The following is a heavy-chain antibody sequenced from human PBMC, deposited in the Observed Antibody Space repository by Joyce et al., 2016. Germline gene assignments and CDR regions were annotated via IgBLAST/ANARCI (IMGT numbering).Heavy chain of an antibody. V-gene: IGHV4-34*01. CDR3: ARTYYAGSESYID. J-gene: IGHJ4*02. CDR2: VTQGGST. CDR1: DGSFYGFS. D-gene: IGHD3-10*01. Sequence: VQLQQWGAGLLKPSETLSLSCGVDDGSFYGFSWTWIRQPPGKGLEWCGEVTQGGSTYYNPPLRGRVTVSVASSKSQFSLTLSSVTAADTAIYYCARTYYAGSESYIDWGQGTLVTVSS.